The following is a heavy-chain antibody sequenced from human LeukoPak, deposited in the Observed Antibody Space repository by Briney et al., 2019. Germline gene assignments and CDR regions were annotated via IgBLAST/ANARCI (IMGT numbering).Heavy chain of an antibody. Sequence: ASVKVSCKASGYTFTGYYMHWVRQAPGQGLEWMGWINPNSGGTNYAQKFQGRVTMTRDTSISTAYMELSRLRSDDTAVYYCARAVYSSGWFSYYYYYMDVWGKGTTVTISS. V-gene: IGHV1-2*02. CDR3: ARAVYSSGWFSYYYYYMDV. CDR2: INPNSGGT. D-gene: IGHD6-19*01. CDR1: GYTFTGYY. J-gene: IGHJ6*03.